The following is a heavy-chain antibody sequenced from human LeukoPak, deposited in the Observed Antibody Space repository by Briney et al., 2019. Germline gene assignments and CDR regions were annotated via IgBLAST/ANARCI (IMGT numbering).Heavy chain of an antibody. CDR2: ISSSSSYI. V-gene: IGHV3-21*01. D-gene: IGHD6-13*01. Sequence: GGSLRLSCAASGFTFSSYSMNWVRQAPGKGLEWVSSISSSSSYIYYADSVKGRFTISRDNAKNSLYLQMNSLRAEDTAVYYCARVKGQQLLNWFDPWGQGTLVTVSS. CDR1: GFTFSSYS. CDR3: ARVKGQQLLNWFDP. J-gene: IGHJ5*02.